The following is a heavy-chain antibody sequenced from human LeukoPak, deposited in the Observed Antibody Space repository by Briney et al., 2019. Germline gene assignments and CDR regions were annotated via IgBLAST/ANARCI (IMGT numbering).Heavy chain of an antibody. CDR3: ASFGYSGGY. Sequence: PSETLSLTCAVYGGSFSGYYWSWIRQPPGKGLEWIGEINHSGGTNYNPSLKSRVTISVDTPKNQFSLKLSSVTAADTAVYYCASFGYSGGYWGQGTLVTVSS. CDR2: INHSGGT. V-gene: IGHV4-34*01. D-gene: IGHD5-12*01. J-gene: IGHJ4*02. CDR1: GGSFSGYY.